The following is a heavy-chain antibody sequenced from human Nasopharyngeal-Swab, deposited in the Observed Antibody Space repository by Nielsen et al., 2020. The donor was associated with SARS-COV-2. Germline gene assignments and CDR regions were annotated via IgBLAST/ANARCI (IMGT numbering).Heavy chain of an antibody. V-gene: IGHV3-53*01. CDR2: IYSGGST. Sequence: GGSLRLSCAASGFTVCSNYMSWVRQAPGKGLEWVSVIYSGGSTYYADSVKGRFTISRDNSKNTLYLQMNSLGAEDKAGYYCARGGGDDYVWGSYNYYFDYWGQGTLVTVSS. J-gene: IGHJ4*02. CDR1: GFTVCSNY. D-gene: IGHD3-16*01. CDR3: ARGGGDDYVWGSYNYYFDY.